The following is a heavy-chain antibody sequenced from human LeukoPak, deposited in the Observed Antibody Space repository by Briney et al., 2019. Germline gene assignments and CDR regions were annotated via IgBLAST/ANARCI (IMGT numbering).Heavy chain of an antibody. CDR2: IYYSGST. CDR3: ARVSNWFDP. J-gene: IGHJ5*02. CDR1: GDFITASY. Sequence: SETLSLTCTVSGDFITASYWSWIRQPPGKGLEWIGYIYYSGSTNYNPSLKSRVTISVDTSKNQFSLKLSSVTAADTAVYYCARVSNWFDPWGQGTLVTVSS. V-gene: IGHV4-59*01.